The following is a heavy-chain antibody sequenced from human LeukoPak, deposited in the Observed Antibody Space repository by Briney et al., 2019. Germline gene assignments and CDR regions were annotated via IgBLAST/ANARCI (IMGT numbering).Heavy chain of an antibody. CDR2: ISSSSSYI. CDR3: ARGIAARLTYYYYYMDV. Sequence: GGSLRLSCAASGFTFSSYSMNWVRQAPGKGLEWVSSISSSSSYIYYADSVKGRFTISRDNAKNSLYLQMNSLRAEDTAVYYCARGIAARLTYYYYYMDVWGKGTTVTVSS. D-gene: IGHD6-6*01. CDR1: GFTFSSYS. V-gene: IGHV3-21*01. J-gene: IGHJ6*03.